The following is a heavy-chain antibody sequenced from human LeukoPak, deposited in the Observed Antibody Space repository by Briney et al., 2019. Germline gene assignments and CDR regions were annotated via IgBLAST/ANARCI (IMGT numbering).Heavy chain of an antibody. J-gene: IGHJ4*02. CDR1: GYTFTSYY. CDR2: INPNSGGT. D-gene: IGHD6-13*01. CDR3: ARGTSRSSWYVFGY. V-gene: IGHV1-2*02. Sequence: GASVKVSCRASGYTFTSYYMHWVRQAPGQGLEWMGWINPNSGGTNYAQKFQGRVTTTRDTSISTAYMELSRLRSDDTAVYYCARGTSRSSWYVFGYWGQGTLVTVSS.